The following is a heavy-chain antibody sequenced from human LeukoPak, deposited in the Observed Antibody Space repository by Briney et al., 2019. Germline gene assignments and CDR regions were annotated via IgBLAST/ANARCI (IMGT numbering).Heavy chain of an antibody. CDR3: AKETLAHYYGSGSYSDY. CDR1: GFTFSSYA. J-gene: IGHJ4*02. V-gene: IGHV3-23*01. D-gene: IGHD3-10*01. CDR2: ISGSGGST. Sequence: PGGSLRLSCAASGFTFSSYAMSWVRQAPGKGLEWVSAISGSGGSTYYADSVKGRFTISRDNSKNTLYLQMNSLRAEDTAVYYCAKETLAHYYGSGSYSDYWGQGTLVTVSS.